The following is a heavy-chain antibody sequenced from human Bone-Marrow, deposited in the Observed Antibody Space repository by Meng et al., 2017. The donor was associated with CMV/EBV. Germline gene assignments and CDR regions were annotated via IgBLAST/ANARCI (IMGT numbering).Heavy chain of an antibody. D-gene: IGHD3-3*01. CDR1: GFTFSSYG. CDR3: AKDPGRITIFGVVQGNYYYYYGMDV. V-gene: IGHV3-30*02. Sequence: GESLKISCAASGFTFSSYGMHWVRQAPGKGLEWVAFIRYDGSNKYYADSVKGRFTISRDNSKNTLYLQMNSLRAEDTAVYYCAKDPGRITIFGVVQGNYYYYYGMDVCGQGTTVTFSS. CDR2: IRYDGSNK. J-gene: IGHJ6*02.